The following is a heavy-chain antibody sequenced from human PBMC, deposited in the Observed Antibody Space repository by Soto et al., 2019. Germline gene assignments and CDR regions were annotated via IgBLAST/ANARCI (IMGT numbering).Heavy chain of an antibody. CDR1: GYSFTSYW. V-gene: IGHV5-51*01. CDR3: ARRVYCTNGVCSTYYFDY. Sequence: GESLKISCKGSGYSFTSYWIGWVRQMPGKGLEWMGIIYPGDSDTRYSPSFQGQVTISADKSISTAYLQWSSLKASDTAMYYCARRVYCTNGVCSTYYFDYWGQGTLVTSPQ. CDR2: IYPGDSDT. J-gene: IGHJ4*02. D-gene: IGHD2-8*01.